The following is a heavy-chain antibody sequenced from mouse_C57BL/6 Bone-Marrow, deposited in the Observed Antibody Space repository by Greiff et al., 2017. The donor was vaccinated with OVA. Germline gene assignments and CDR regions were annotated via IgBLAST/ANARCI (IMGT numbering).Heavy chain of an antibody. J-gene: IGHJ3*01. CDR2: ISSGSSTI. CDR3: ANLRAWFAY. Sequence: EVMLVESGGGLVKPGGSLKLSCAASGFTFSDYGMHWVRQAPEKGLEWVAYISSGSSTIYYADTVKGRFTISRGNAKNTLFLQMTSLRSEDTAMYYCANLRAWFAYWGQGTLVTVSA. CDR1: GFTFSDYG. V-gene: IGHV5-17*01. D-gene: IGHD2-12*01.